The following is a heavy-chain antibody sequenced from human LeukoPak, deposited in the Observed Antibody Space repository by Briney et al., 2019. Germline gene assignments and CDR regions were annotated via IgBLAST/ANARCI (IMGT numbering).Heavy chain of an antibody. V-gene: IGHV3-23*01. CDR1: GFTFSSYG. CDR2: ISGSGGST. Sequence: PGGSLRLSCAASGFTFSSYGMSWVRQAPGKGLEWVSAISGSGGSTYYADSVKGRFTISRDNAKNSLYLQMNSLRAEDTAVCYCARRVSGWLDYWGQRTLVTVSS. J-gene: IGHJ4*02. CDR3: ARRVSGWLDY. D-gene: IGHD6-19*01.